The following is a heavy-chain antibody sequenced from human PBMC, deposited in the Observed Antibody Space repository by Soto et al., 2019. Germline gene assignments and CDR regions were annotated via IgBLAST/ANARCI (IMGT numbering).Heavy chain of an antibody. CDR2: IYSDGRT. Sequence: EVQLVESGGGLIQPGGSLRLSCAASGFTVSSNFMSWVRQAPGEGLEWVSVIYSDGRTYYADSVKGRFTISRDNSKNTLYLQMNSLRAEDTAVYYCAREGPNRPFDYWGQGTLVSVSS. CDR1: GFTVSSNF. J-gene: IGHJ4*02. V-gene: IGHV3-53*01. CDR3: AREGPNRPFDY.